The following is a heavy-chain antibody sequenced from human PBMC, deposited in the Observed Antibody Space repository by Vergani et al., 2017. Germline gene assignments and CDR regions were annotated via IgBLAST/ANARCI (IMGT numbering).Heavy chain of an antibody. CDR2: ISSSSSTI. CDR1: GFTFSSYS. Sequence: VQLVESGGGVVQPGGSLRLSCAASGFTFSSYSMNWVRQAPGKGLEWVSYISSSSSTIYYAYSVKGRFTISRDNAKNSLYLQMNSLRAEDTAVYYCARAPRAHCSSTSCYRSDAFDIWGQGTMVTVSS. V-gene: IGHV3-48*01. J-gene: IGHJ3*02. D-gene: IGHD2-2*02. CDR3: ARAPRAHCSSTSCYRSDAFDI.